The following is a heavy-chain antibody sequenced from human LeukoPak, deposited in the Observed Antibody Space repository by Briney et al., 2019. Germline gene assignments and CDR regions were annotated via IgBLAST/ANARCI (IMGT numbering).Heavy chain of an antibody. D-gene: IGHD3-10*01. CDR2: IYTSGST. CDR3: ARDRGIRFLGGYYSYYMDV. V-gene: IGHV4-61*02. J-gene: IGHJ6*03. CDR1: GGSISSGSYY. Sequence: SETLSLTCTVSGGSISSGSYYWSWIRQPAGKGLEWIGRIYTSGSTNYNPSLKSRVTISVDTSKNQFSLKLSSVTAADTAVYYCARDRGIRFLGGYYSYYMDVWGKGTTVTVSS.